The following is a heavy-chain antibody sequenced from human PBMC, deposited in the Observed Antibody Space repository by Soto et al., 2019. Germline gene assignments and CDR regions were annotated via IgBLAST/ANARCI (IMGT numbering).Heavy chain of an antibody. Sequence: QVQLVESGGGVVQPGRSLRLSCAASGFTIRNYAIHWVRQAPGKGLEWVAVISYDGSNKYHADPVKGRFTISRDNSKSTLYLQMNSLRVEDTAVYYCAKDLVVVVPANITYSYGMDVWGQGTTVTVSS. CDR3: AKDLVVVVPANITYSYGMDV. J-gene: IGHJ6*02. CDR1: GFTIRNYA. CDR2: ISYDGSNK. V-gene: IGHV3-30*18. D-gene: IGHD2-2*01.